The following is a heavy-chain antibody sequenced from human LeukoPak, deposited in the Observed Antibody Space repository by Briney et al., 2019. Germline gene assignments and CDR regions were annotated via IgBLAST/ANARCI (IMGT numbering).Heavy chain of an antibody. D-gene: IGHD5-18*01. Sequence: SETLSLTCTVSGGSISSYYWSWIRQPPGKGLEWIGYIYYSGSTNYNPSLKSRVTISVDTSKNQFSLKLSSVTAADTAVYYCARGEFGVYSYGICYYYYYMDVWGKGTTVTVSS. CDR3: ARGEFGVYSYGICYYYYYMDV. J-gene: IGHJ6*03. CDR2: IYYSGST. CDR1: GGSISSYY. V-gene: IGHV4-59*01.